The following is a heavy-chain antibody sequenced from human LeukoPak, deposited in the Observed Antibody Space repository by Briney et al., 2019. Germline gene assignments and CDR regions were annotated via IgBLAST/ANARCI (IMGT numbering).Heavy chain of an antibody. V-gene: IGHV1-2*02. Sequence: ASVKVSCKASGYTLTDNHLYWVRQAPGQGLEWMGWIDPNSGGTNFAQNLQGRLTMTRDTSINTAYMELSRLTSDDTAVYYCARELGVNAFDVWGQGTMVTVSS. CDR2: IDPNSGGT. J-gene: IGHJ3*01. CDR3: ARELGVNAFDV. CDR1: GYTLTDNH. D-gene: IGHD7-27*01.